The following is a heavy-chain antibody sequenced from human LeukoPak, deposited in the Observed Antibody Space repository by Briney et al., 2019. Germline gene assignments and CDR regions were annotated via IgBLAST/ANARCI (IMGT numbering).Heavy chain of an antibody. CDR1: GGSISSGGYY. V-gene: IGHV4-31*03. CDR3: ARVHCSSTSCYLDY. Sequence: SETLSLTCTVSGGSISSGGYYWSWIRQHPGKGLEWIGYIYYSGSTYYNPSLKSRVTISVDTSKNQFSLKLSSVTAADTAVYYCARVHCSSTSCYLDYWGQGTLVTVSS. J-gene: IGHJ4*02. D-gene: IGHD2-2*01. CDR2: IYYSGST.